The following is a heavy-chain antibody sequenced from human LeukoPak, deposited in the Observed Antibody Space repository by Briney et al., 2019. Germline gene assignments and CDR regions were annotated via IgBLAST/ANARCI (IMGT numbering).Heavy chain of an antibody. D-gene: IGHD3-10*01. J-gene: IGHJ4*02. CDR1: GYTFTSYY. Sequence: VKVSCKASGYTFTSYYMHWVRQAPGQGLEWTGIINPSGGSTSYAQKFQGRVTMARDTSTSTVYMELSSLRSEDTAVYYCARVEIEGSGSYYIGYFDYWGQGTLVTVSS. CDR3: ARVEIEGSGSYYIGYFDY. CDR2: INPSGGST. V-gene: IGHV1-46*01.